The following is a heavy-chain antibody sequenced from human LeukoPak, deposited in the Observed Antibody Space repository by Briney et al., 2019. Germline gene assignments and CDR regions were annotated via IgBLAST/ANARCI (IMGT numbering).Heavy chain of an antibody. CDR2: IYTSGST. V-gene: IGHV4-4*07. D-gene: IGHD3-22*01. CDR3: ASGSPSEYYYDSSGFSGPFRY. J-gene: IGHJ4*02. Sequence: SETLSLTCTVSGGSISSYYWSWIRQPAGKGLEWIGRIYTSGSTNYNPSLKSRVTMSVDTSKNQFSLKLSSVTAADTAVYYCASGSPSEYYYDSSGFSGPFRYWGQGTLVTVSS. CDR1: GGSISSYY.